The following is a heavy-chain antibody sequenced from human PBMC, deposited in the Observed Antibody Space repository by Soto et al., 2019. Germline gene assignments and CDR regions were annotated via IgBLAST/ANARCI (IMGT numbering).Heavy chain of an antibody. CDR1: GYTFTSYD. CDR3: ARVGATTPNAFDI. Sequence: VSVEVSCKASGYTFTSYDINCVRQATGQVLEWMGWMNPNSGNTGYAQKFQGRVTMTRNTSISTAYMELSSLRSEDTAVYYCARVGATTPNAFDIWGQGTMVTVSS. CDR2: MNPNSGNT. D-gene: IGHD1-26*01. V-gene: IGHV1-8*01. J-gene: IGHJ3*02.